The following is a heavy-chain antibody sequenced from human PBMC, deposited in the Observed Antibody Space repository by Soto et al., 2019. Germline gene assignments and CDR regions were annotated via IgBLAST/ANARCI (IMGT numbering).Heavy chain of an antibody. CDR2: SSERGDST. V-gene: IGHV3-23*01. J-gene: IGHJ4*02. CDR3: AKDKPGTTSFDY. Sequence: PGGSLRLSCAASGFTISSNAMYWVRQAPGKGLEWVSGSSERGDSTHYADSVKGRSTISRDTSKNTLYLQLNTLRADDTAVYYCAKDKPGTTSFDYWGQGTLVTVSS. CDR1: GFTISSNA. D-gene: IGHD1-1*01.